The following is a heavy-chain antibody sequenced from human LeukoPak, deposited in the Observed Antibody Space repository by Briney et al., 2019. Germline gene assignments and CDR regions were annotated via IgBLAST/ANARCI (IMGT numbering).Heavy chain of an antibody. Sequence: SVKVSCKASGYTFTSYGISWVRQAPGQGLEWMGGIIPIFGTANYAQKFQGRVTITADKSTSTAYMELSSLRSEDTAVYYCARGAVAGIGGNWFDPWGQGTLVTVSS. J-gene: IGHJ5*02. CDR3: ARGAVAGIGGNWFDP. D-gene: IGHD6-19*01. V-gene: IGHV1-69*06. CDR2: IIPIFGTA. CDR1: GYTFTSYG.